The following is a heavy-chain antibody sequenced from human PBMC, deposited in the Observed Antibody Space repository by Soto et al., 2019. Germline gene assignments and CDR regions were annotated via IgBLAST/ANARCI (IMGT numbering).Heavy chain of an antibody. D-gene: IGHD2-15*01. CDR2: ICVDGSNE. CDR1: GFTFSTFT. V-gene: IGHV3-33*01. J-gene: IGHJ4*02. CDR3: ARAYCSGGSCYSWFDY. Sequence: GGSLRLSCAASGFTFSTFTMHWDRQAEGKGLEWVAVICVDGSNEYFADSVKGRFTISRDNSKNTLYMQMNSLRAVDTVVYYCARAYCSGGSCYSWFDYWGQGTLVTVSS.